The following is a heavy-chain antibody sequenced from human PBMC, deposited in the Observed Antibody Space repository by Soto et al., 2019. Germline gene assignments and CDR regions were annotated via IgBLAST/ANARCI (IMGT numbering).Heavy chain of an antibody. CDR3: ARTPELGTRGNNWFDP. CDR1: GYSISSSNW. D-gene: IGHD7-27*01. V-gene: IGHV4-28*01. CDR2: IYYSGST. Sequence: SETLSLTCAVSGYSISSSNWWGWIRQPPGKGLEWIGYIYYSGSTYYSPSLKSRVTMSVDTSKNQFSLKLSSVTAVDTAVYYCARTPELGTRGNNWFDPWGQGTLVTVSS. J-gene: IGHJ5*02.